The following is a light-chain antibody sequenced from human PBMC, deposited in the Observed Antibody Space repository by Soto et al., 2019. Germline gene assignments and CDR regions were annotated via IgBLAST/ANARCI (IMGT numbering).Light chain of an antibody. CDR2: EVS. CDR3: SSYTTTTTRLV. Sequence: QSALTQPASVSGSPGQSITISCTGTSSDVGGYDFVSWYRHYPGKAPKLIISEVSNRPSGVSNRFSGSKSGNTASLTISGLQAEDEADYYCSSYTTTTTRLVFGGGTKVTVL. V-gene: IGLV2-14*01. J-gene: IGLJ3*02. CDR1: SSDVGGYDF.